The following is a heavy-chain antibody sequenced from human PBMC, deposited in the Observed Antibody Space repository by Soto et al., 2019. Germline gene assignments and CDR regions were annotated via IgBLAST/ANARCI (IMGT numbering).Heavy chain of an antibody. V-gene: IGHV4-39*01. CDR1: GGSISSSSYY. J-gene: IGHJ6*02. Sequence: NLPETLSLTCTVSGGSISSSSYYWGWIRQPPGKGLEWIGSIYYSGSTYYNPSLKSRVTISVDTSKNQFSLKLSSVTAADTAVYYCASLVAAYYYGMDVWGQGTTVTVSS. D-gene: IGHD2-15*01. CDR2: IYYSGST. CDR3: ASLVAAYYYGMDV.